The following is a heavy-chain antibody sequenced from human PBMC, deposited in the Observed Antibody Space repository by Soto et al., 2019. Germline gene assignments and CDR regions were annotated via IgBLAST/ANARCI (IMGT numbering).Heavy chain of an antibody. CDR1: WFSFTIFW. CDR2: IYPGDSDT. V-gene: IGHV5-51*01. J-gene: IGHJ6*02. Sequence: GEFLEILWNGSWFSFTIFWIGWVRQMPGKGLGGMGIIYPGDSDTRYSPSFQGQVTISADKSISTAYLQWSSLKASDTAMYYCARQRAYYDFWSGYSPPYVDVWGQGTTVTVSS. D-gene: IGHD3-3*01. CDR3: ARQRAYYDFWSGYSPPYVDV.